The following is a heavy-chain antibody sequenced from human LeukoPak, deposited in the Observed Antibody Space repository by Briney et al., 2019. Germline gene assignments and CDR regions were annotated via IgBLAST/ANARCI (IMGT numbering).Heavy chain of an antibody. CDR2: ISSSSSYI. Sequence: GGSLRLSCAASGFTFSSYSMNWVRQAPGKGLEWVSSISSSSSYIYYADSVKGRFTISRDNSKNTLYLQMNSLRAEDTAVYYCAKDREVTLYYFDHWGQGTLVTVSS. CDR3: AKDREVTLYYFDH. CDR1: GFTFSSYS. D-gene: IGHD5-18*01. J-gene: IGHJ4*02. V-gene: IGHV3-21*01.